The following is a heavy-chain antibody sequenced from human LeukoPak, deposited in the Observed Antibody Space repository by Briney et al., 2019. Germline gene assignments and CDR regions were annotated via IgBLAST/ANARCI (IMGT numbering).Heavy chain of an antibody. Sequence: SETLSLTCTVSGGSISSSSYYWGWIRQPPGKGLEWIGSIYYSGSTYYNPSLKSRVTISVDTSKNQFALKLSSVTAADTAVYYCARAVRVPLSTNWFDPWGQGTLVTVSS. CDR1: GGSISSSSYY. D-gene: IGHD1-26*01. CDR2: IYYSGST. J-gene: IGHJ5*02. V-gene: IGHV4-39*01. CDR3: ARAVRVPLSTNWFDP.